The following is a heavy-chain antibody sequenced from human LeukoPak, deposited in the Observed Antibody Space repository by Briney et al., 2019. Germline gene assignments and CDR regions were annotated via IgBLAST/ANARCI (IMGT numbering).Heavy chain of an antibody. V-gene: IGHV4-30-4*01. CDR3: ARPYYYDSRIDP. D-gene: IGHD3-22*01. CDR2: MYYSGST. J-gene: IGHJ5*02. Sequence: SQTLSLTCTVSGGSISSGDYYWRWLRQPPGKGLEWIAYMYYSGSTYYNPSLKSRVTMSADTSKNQLSLKLSSVTAADTAVYYCARPYYYDSRIDPWGQGILVTVSS. CDR1: GGSISSGDYY.